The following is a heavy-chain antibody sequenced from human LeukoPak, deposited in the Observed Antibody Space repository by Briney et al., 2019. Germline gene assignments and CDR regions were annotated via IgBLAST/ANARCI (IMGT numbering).Heavy chain of an antibody. V-gene: IGHV3-23*01. J-gene: IGHJ4*02. D-gene: IGHD6-19*01. CDR2: ISGGGSGT. Sequence: GGSLRLSCAASGFTFSSYAMSWVRQAPGKGLEWVSGISGGGSGTYYADSVKGRFTISRDNSKNTLYLQMNDLRAEDTAVYYCAKIAVAYFDYWGQGTLVTVSS. CDR3: AKIAVAYFDY. CDR1: GFTFSSYA.